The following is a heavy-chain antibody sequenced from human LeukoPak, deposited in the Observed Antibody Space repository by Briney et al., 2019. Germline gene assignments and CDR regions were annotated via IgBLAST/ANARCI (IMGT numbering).Heavy chain of an antibody. CDR1: GYSISIGFY. CDR2: IYRSGTT. CDR3: ARTSTGTTDSFDY. Sequence: SETLSLTCAVSGYSISIGFYWGWIRQPPGKGLEWMGTIYRSGTTYYNPSLKSRVTISAATSKNQFSLKLSSVTAADTALYYCARTSTGTTDSFDYWGQGTLVTVSS. D-gene: IGHD1-7*01. J-gene: IGHJ4*02. V-gene: IGHV4-38-2*01.